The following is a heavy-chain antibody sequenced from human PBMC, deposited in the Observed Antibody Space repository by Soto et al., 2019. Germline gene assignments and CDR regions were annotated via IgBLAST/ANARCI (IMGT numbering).Heavy chain of an antibody. J-gene: IGHJ6*02. D-gene: IGHD1-26*01. CDR1: GFTFSSYA. Sequence: GGSLRLSCAASGFTFSSYAMSWVRQAPGKGLEWVSAISGSGGSTYYADSVKGRFTISRDNSKNTLYLQMNSLRAEDTAVYYCAKEGGATVYYYYGMDVWGQGTTVTVSS. CDR3: AKEGGATVYYYYGMDV. V-gene: IGHV3-23*01. CDR2: ISGSGGST.